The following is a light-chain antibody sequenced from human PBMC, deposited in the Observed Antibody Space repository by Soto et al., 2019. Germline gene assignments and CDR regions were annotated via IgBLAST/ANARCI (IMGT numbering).Light chain of an antibody. CDR2: GAS. J-gene: IGKJ4*01. CDR3: QQKGTSPPPT. CDR1: QSVRSNY. Sequence: EIVLTQSPGTLSLSPGDRATLSCRASQSVRSNYLAWYQQKPGQAPRLLLYGASSRATGIPNRFSSSGARTDLTATISRLEPENFAVDLCQQKGTSPPPTFGGGTKVEIK. V-gene: IGKV3-20*01.